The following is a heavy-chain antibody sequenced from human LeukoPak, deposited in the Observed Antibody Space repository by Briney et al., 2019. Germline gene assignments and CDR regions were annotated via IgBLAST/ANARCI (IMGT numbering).Heavy chain of an antibody. Sequence: SCKASGYTFTSYYMHWVRQAPGKGLEWVSYISSSGSTIYYADSVKGRFTISRDNAKNSLYLQMSSLRAEDTAVYYCARITVTTSFWGQGTLVTVSS. D-gene: IGHD4-17*01. J-gene: IGHJ4*02. V-gene: IGHV3-48*03. CDR1: GYTFTSYY. CDR2: ISSSGSTI. CDR3: ARITVTTSF.